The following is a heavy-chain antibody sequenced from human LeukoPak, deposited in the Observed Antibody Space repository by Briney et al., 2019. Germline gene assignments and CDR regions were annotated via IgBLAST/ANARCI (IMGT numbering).Heavy chain of an antibody. CDR3: AKGPLLWD. J-gene: IGHJ4*02. CDR2: ISGSGDST. D-gene: IGHD2/OR15-2a*01. CDR1: GFTFSSYG. V-gene: IGHV3-23*01. Sequence: GGSLRLSCAASGFTFSSYGMTWVRQAPGKGLEWVSTISGSGDSTYSADSVKGRFTISRDNSKNTLYLQMNSLRAEDTAVYYCAKGPLLWDWGQGTLVTVSS.